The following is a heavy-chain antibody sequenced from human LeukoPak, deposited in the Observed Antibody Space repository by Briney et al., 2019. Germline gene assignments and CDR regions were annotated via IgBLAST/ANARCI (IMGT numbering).Heavy chain of an antibody. D-gene: IGHD6-6*01. V-gene: IGHV3-7*01. CDR2: IKQDGSVK. Sequence: PGGSLTLSCAASGFTFSNYWMSWVRQAPGRGLEWVASIKQDGSVKYYVDSVKGRFTISRDNSKNSVYLQMNSLRAEDTAVYYCARIGYSSSSFDYWGQGTLVTVSS. CDR1: GFTFSNYW. J-gene: IGHJ4*02. CDR3: ARIGYSSSSFDY.